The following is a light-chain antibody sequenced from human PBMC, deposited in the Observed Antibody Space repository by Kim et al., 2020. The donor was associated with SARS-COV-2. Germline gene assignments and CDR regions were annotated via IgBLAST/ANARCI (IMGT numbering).Light chain of an antibody. CDR3: AAWDDSLNAHYV. V-gene: IGLV1-44*01. CDR2: SDN. Sequence: QSVLTQPPSASGTPGQRVTISCSGSRSNIGSNGVNWYQQVPGTAPKLLIYSDNERPSGVPDRFSGSKSGTSASLAISGLQSEDEAEYYCAAWDDSLNAHYVFGTGTKVTVL. CDR1: RSNIGSNG. J-gene: IGLJ1*01.